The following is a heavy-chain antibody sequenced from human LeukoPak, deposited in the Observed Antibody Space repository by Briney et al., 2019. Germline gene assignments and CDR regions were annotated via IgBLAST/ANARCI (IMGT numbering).Heavy chain of an antibody. V-gene: IGHV3-23*01. CDR1: GFTFNNYW. J-gene: IGHJ4*02. CDR2: ISGSGDST. CDR3: AKGDFWSGYSAFDY. Sequence: GGSLRLSCAASGFTFNNYWMTWVRQAPGKGLEWVSAISGSGDSTYYADSVKGRFTISRDNSKNTLYLQMHSLRAEDTAVYYCAKGDFWSGYSAFDYWGQGTLVTVSS. D-gene: IGHD3-3*01.